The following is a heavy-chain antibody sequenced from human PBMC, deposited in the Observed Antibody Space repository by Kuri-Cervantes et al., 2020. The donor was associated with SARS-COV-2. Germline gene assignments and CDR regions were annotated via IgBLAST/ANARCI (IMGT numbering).Heavy chain of an antibody. Sequence: SETLSLTCTVSGGSISSSSYYWGWIRQPPGKGLEWIGEISHSGSTNYNPSLKSRVTISVDTSKNQFSLKLSSVTAANTAVYYCARHRWFDPWGQGTLVTVSS. V-gene: IGHV4-39*01. CDR2: ISHSGST. CDR3: ARHRWFDP. J-gene: IGHJ5*02. CDR1: GGSISSSSYY.